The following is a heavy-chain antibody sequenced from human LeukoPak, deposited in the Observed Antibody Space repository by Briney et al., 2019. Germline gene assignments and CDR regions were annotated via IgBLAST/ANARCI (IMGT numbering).Heavy chain of an antibody. CDR2: SSRCSNYI. Sequence: GGSLTLSCAVSGFPFSSCSMNWVRQATGKGLEWVSSSSRCSNYIYHAESVKGKFTISIDNAKNSLNLQMNNLRAEDTAVYYCAREPYYYDSSGYSVDYWGQGTLVTVSS. V-gene: IGHV3-21*04. D-gene: IGHD3-22*01. CDR3: AREPYYYDSSGYSVDY. J-gene: IGHJ4*02. CDR1: GFPFSSCS.